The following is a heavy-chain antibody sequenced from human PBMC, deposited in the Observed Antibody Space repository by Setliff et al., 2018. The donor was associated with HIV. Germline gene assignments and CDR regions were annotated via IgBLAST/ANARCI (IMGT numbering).Heavy chain of an antibody. J-gene: IGHJ3*02. D-gene: IGHD6-13*01. CDR3: ARDLVWPYSSRWYDAFDI. CDR2: IKQDGSEK. CDR1: GFTVSGSYW. V-gene: IGHV3-7*03. Sequence: PGESLKISCAASGFTVSGSYWMSWVRQAPGKGLEWVANIKQDGSEKYYVDSVKGRFTISRDNAKNSLYLQMNSLRAEDTAVYYCARDLVWPYSSRWYDAFDIWGQGTMVTVSS.